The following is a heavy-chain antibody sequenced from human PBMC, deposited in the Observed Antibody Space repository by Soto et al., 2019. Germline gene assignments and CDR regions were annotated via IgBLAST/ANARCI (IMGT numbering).Heavy chain of an antibody. J-gene: IGHJ5*02. CDR2: ISAYNGNT. D-gene: IGHD2-21*01. Sequence: ASVKVSCKASGYTFTSYGISWVRQAPGQGLEWMGWISAYNGNTNYAQKLQGRVTMTTDTSTSTAYMELRSLRSDDTAVYYCARDAARLPKNWFDPWGQGTLVTVSS. CDR1: GYTFTSYG. V-gene: IGHV1-18*01. CDR3: ARDAARLPKNWFDP.